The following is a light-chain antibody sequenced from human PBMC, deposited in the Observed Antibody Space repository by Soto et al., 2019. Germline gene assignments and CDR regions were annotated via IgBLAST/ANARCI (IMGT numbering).Light chain of an antibody. CDR3: QQYGSSPYT. Sequence: ETVLTQSPGTLSLSPGERATLSCRASQSVSSSYLAWYQQKHGQAPRLLIYGASSRATGIPDRFSGSGSGTDFTLTISRLEPEDFAVYYCQQYGSSPYTFGQGTKLEIK. J-gene: IGKJ2*01. CDR2: GAS. V-gene: IGKV3-20*01. CDR1: QSVSSSY.